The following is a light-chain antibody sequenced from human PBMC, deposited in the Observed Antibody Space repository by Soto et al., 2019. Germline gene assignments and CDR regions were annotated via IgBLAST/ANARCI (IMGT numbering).Light chain of an antibody. CDR2: DAS. V-gene: IGKV1-5*01. Sequence: DIQMTQSPSTLSASVGDRVTITCRASQSISGYLAWYQQKPGKAPNLLIYDASNLLSGVPSRFSGSGSGTEFTLTISSLQPDDFATYYCHQYNSYSAWTFGQGTKVETK. CDR1: QSISGY. J-gene: IGKJ1*01. CDR3: HQYNSYSAWT.